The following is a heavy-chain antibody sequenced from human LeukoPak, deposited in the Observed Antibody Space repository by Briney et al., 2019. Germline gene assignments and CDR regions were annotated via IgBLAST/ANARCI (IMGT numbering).Heavy chain of an antibody. D-gene: IGHD6-6*01. V-gene: IGHV3-30-3*01. J-gene: IGHJ6*02. CDR1: GFTFSSYA. CDR3: AKDSSSSNHFYGMDV. Sequence: GRSLRLSCAASGFTFSSYAMHWVRQAPGNGLEWVAVISYDGSNKYYADSVKGRFTISRDNSKNTLYLQLGSLRAEDTAVYYCAKDSSSSNHFYGMDVWGQGTTVTVSS. CDR2: ISYDGSNK.